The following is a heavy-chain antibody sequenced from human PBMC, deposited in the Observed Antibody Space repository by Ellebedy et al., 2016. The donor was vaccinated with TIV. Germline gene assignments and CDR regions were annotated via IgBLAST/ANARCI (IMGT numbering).Heavy chain of an antibody. CDR3: ARDMVQGMVARYLWFDY. CDR1: GYTFTSYG. J-gene: IGHJ4*02. Sequence: ASVKVSCKASGYTFTSYGISWLRQAPGQGLEWMGWISAYTGNTDYAQKFQGRVTVTTDTSTSTAYMELRRLRPDDTAVYYCARDMVQGMVARYLWFDYWGQGTLVTVSS. CDR2: ISAYTGNT. V-gene: IGHV1-18*01. D-gene: IGHD5-12*01.